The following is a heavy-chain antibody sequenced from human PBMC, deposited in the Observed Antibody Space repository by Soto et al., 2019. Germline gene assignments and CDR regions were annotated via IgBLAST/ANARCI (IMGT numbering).Heavy chain of an antibody. D-gene: IGHD3-22*01. CDR2: IYYSGST. CDR3: AREFEDPSYYYDSSGSSDAFDI. V-gene: IGHV4-30-4*01. Sequence: SETRCLSCSVSGGSMSRGGYYWSWIRQAPVSGLEWIGYIYYSGSTYYNPSLKSRVTISVDTSKNQFSLKLSSVTAADTAVYYCAREFEDPSYYYDSSGSSDAFDIWGQATMVT. CDR1: GGSMSRGGYY. J-gene: IGHJ3*02.